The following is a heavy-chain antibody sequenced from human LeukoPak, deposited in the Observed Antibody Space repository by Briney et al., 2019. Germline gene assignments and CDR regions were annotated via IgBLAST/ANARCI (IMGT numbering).Heavy chain of an antibody. Sequence: ASVKVSCKASGYTFTGYYMHWVRQAPGQGPEWMGWINPNSGGTNYAQKFQGRVTMTRDTSISTAYMELSRLRSDDTAVYYCATIVVVVAASQNNFDYWGQGTLVTVSS. CDR1: GYTFTGYY. J-gene: IGHJ4*02. CDR3: ATIVVVVAASQNNFDY. V-gene: IGHV1-2*02. CDR2: INPNSGGT. D-gene: IGHD2-15*01.